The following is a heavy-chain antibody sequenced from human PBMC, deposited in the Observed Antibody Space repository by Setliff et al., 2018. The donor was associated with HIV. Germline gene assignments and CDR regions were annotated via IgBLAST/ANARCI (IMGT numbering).Heavy chain of an antibody. CDR3: ARELRGYSGHDVA. Sequence: ASVKVSCKASGYTFTAYYMHWVRQAPGQGLEWMGRINPDSGGTNYAQNFQGRVTMIRDTSISTAYMELRLRSDDTAVYYCARELRGYSGHDVAWGQGTLVTVSS. CDR2: INPDSGGT. D-gene: IGHD5-12*01. V-gene: IGHV1-2*06. CDR1: GYTFTAYY. J-gene: IGHJ4*02.